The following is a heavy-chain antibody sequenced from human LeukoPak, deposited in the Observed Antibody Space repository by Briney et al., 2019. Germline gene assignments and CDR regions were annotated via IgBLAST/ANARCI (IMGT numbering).Heavy chain of an antibody. V-gene: IGHV4-31*03. Sequence: PSETLSLTCTVSGGSINSGGHYWSWIRQHPGKGLEWIGCMYYSGSTYYNPSLKSRVTISVDTSNNQFSLKLSSVTAADTAVYYCARGIDPAASDYWGQGTLVTVSS. J-gene: IGHJ4*02. D-gene: IGHD2-2*01. CDR1: GGSINSGGHY. CDR3: ARGIDPAASDY. CDR2: MYYSGST.